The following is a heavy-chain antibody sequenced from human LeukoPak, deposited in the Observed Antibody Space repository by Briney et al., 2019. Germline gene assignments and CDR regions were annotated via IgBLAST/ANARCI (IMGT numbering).Heavy chain of an antibody. V-gene: IGHV3-74*01. CDR3: ARGTAMVYFDY. J-gene: IGHJ4*02. CDR2: INSDGSST. D-gene: IGHD5-18*01. CDR1: GFTFSSYW. Sequence: GGSLRLSCAASGFTFSSYWMHWVRQAPGKGLVWVSRINSDGSSTSYADSVKGRFTISRDNAKNTLYLQMNSLRAEDTAVYYCARGTAMVYFDYWGQGTLVTVSS.